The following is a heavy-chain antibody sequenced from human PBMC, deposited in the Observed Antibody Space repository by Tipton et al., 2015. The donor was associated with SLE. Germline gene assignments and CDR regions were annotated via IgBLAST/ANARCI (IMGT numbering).Heavy chain of an antibody. D-gene: IGHD3-3*01. V-gene: IGHV3-74*01. CDR3: VRGGGYYSSTIFGVATPMDV. CDR1: GFSFSDYW. J-gene: IGHJ6*04. CDR2: VDSDGSNE. Sequence: SLRLSCAASGFSFSDYWMSWVRQAPGKGLVWVSRVDSDGSNEAYADSVKGRFTISRDNARNTLYLQMNSLRADDMAVYYCVRGGGYYSSTIFGVATPMDVWGIGTTVTVSS.